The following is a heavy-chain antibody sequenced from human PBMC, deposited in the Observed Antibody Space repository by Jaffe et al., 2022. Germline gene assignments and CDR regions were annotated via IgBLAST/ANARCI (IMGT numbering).Heavy chain of an antibody. D-gene: IGHD4-17*01. V-gene: IGHV3-23*01. CDR2: ITGISSAT. CDR1: GFTFSSYA. CDR3: AKDPIHSWNYGDYAGWFGP. Sequence: QLLESGGGLVRPGGSLRLSCSASGFTFSSYAMGWVRQAPGKGLEWVSSITGISSATYYADSVKGRFTISRDNSKNTLFLQMNRLRAEDTAVYFCAKDPIHSWNYGDYAGWFGPWGQGTLVTVSS. J-gene: IGHJ5*02.